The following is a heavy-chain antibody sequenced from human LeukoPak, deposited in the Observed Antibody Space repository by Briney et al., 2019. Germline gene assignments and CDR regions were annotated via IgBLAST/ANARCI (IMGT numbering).Heavy chain of an antibody. CDR2: IYYSGST. CDR1: GGSISSYY. CDR3: ARDRPYISSWPDAFDI. D-gene: IGHD6-13*01. J-gene: IGHJ3*02. Sequence: SETLSLTCTVSGGSISSYYWSWIRQPPGKGLEWGGYIYYSGSTNYNTPLKSRVTISLDTSKNQFSLKMSSLTAPDTAVYFCARDRPYISSWPDAFDIWGEGKMVTVSS. V-gene: IGHV4-59*12.